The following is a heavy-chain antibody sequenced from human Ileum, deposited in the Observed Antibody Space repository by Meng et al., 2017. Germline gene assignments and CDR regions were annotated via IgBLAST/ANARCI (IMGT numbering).Heavy chain of an antibody. Sequence: ALLQESGPRPVKPSETLSLTCTVSVGSISSYYWSWIRQPAGKGLEWLGRIYTSGSTNHNPSLKSRVTMSVDTSKNQFSLKLSSVTAADTAVYYCARDVVPTVTYYYNWFDPWGQGTLVTVSS. D-gene: IGHD4-17*01. CDR2: IYTSGST. CDR3: ARDVVPTVTYYYNWFDP. V-gene: IGHV4-4*07. J-gene: IGHJ5*02. CDR1: VGSISSYY.